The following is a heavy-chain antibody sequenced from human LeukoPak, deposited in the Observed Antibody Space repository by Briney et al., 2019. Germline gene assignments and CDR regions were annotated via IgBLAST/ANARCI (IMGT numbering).Heavy chain of an antibody. D-gene: IGHD6-13*01. CDR2: IYYSGST. V-gene: IGHV4-59*01. J-gene: IGHJ4*02. CDR3: ARGPHSRFTSPDFVY. Sequence: MASETLSLTCTVSGGSISSYYWSWIRQPPGKGLEWIGYIYYSGSTNYNPSLKSRVTISVDTSKNQFSLKLSSVTAADTAVYYCARGPHSRFTSPDFVYWGQGTLVTVSS. CDR1: GGSISSYY.